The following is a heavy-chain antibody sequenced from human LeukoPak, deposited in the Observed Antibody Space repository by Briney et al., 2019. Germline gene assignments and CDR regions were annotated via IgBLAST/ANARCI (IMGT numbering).Heavy chain of an antibody. D-gene: IGHD3-10*01. CDR1: GFTFSSYS. CDR3: ARDEGITMVRGGSYYYGMDV. Sequence: GESLRLSCAASGFTFSSYSMNWVRQAPGKGLEWVSYISSSSSTIYYADSVKGRFTISRDNAKNSLYLQMNSLRDEDTAVYYCARDEGITMVRGGSYYYGMDVWGQGTTVTVSS. V-gene: IGHV3-48*02. CDR2: ISSSSSTI. J-gene: IGHJ6*02.